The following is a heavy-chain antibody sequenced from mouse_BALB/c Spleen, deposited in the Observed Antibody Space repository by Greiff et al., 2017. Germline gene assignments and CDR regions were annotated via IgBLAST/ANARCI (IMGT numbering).Heavy chain of an antibody. Sequence: EVQLQESGGGLVQPGGSRKLSCAASGFTFSSFGMHWVRQAPEKGLEWVAYISSGSSTIYYADTVKGRFTISRDNPKNTLFLQMTSLRSEDTAMYYCARGGDYYGSSYRYFDVWGAGTTVTVSS. CDR1: GFTFSSFG. J-gene: IGHJ1*01. D-gene: IGHD1-1*01. CDR3: ARGGDYYGSSYRYFDV. V-gene: IGHV5-17*02. CDR2: ISSGSSTI.